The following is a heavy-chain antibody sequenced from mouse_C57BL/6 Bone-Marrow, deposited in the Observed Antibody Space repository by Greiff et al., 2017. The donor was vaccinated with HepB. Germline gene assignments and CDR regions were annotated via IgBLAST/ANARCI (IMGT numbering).Heavy chain of an antibody. CDR3: ARSDGYYVLYFDY. V-gene: IGHV1-55*01. D-gene: IGHD2-3*01. Sequence: QVQLQQPGAELVKPGASVKMSCKASGYTFTSYWITWVKQRPGQGLEWIGDIYPGSGSTNYDEKFKSKATLTVDTSSSTAYMQLSSLTSEDSAVYYCARSDGYYVLYFDYWGQGTTLTVSS. J-gene: IGHJ2*01. CDR2: IYPGSGST. CDR1: GYTFTSYW.